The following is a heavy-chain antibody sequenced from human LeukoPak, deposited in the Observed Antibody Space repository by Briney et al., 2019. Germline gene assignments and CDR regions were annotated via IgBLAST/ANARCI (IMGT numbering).Heavy chain of an antibody. CDR1: GITFSSHA. Sequence: PGRSLRLSCVGSGITFSSHAIHWVRQAPGKGLEWVAVMSSDGNNKYYSDSVKGRFSISTDYSKNTLYLQMNSLRGDATAIYYCARGKTDSSGYDFILAYWGQGTLVTVS. V-gene: IGHV3-30*01. D-gene: IGHD5-12*01. CDR3: ARGKTDSSGYDFILAY. J-gene: IGHJ4*02. CDR2: MSSDGNNK.